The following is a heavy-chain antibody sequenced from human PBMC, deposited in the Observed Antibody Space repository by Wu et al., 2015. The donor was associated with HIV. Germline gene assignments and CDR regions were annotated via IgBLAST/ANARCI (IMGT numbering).Heavy chain of an antibody. Sequence: QVQLVQSGAEMRKPWSSVKVSCEASGGSFKTYAIAWVRQAPGQGPEWMGWINCNRGGTKYAQKFQGRVTMTRDTAVSTAYLELNSLRSDDTAIYFCARLQSLHGLYSNADFWGQGTLVTVS. D-gene: IGHD2-8*01. CDR2: INCNRGGT. J-gene: IGHJ4*02. V-gene: IGHV1-2*02. CDR1: GGSFKTYA. CDR3: ARLQSLHGLYSNADF.